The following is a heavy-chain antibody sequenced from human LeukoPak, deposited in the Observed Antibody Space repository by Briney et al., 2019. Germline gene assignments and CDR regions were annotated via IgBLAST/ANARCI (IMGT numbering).Heavy chain of an antibody. CDR3: ASYYYDSSGYYFDY. Sequence: SVKVSCKVSGGTFSSYAISWVRQAPGQGLEWMGGIIPIFGTANYAQKFQGRVTITADESTSTAYMELSSLRSEDTAVYYCASYYYDSSGYYFDYWGQGTLVTVSS. V-gene: IGHV1-69*01. CDR2: IIPIFGTA. J-gene: IGHJ4*02. D-gene: IGHD3-22*01. CDR1: GGTFSSYA.